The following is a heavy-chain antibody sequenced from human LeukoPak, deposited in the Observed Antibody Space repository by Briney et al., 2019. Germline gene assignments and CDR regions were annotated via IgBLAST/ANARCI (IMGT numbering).Heavy chain of an antibody. CDR2: INAGNGNT. V-gene: IGHV1-3*01. CDR1: GGTFSSYA. D-gene: IGHD6-19*01. CDR3: ARDLYPYSSGWYNWFDP. Sequence: ASVKVSCKASGGTFSSYAISWVRQAPGQRLEWMGWINAGNGNTKYSQKFQGRVTITRDTSASTAYMELSSLRSEDTAVYYCARDLYPYSSGWYNWFDPWGQGTLVTVSS. J-gene: IGHJ5*02.